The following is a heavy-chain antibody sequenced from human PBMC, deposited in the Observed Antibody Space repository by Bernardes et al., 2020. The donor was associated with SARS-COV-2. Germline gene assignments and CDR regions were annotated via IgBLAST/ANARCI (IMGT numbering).Heavy chain of an antibody. Sequence: ASVKVSCKASGYTFTSYYMHWVRQAPGQGLEWMGIINPSGGSTSYAQKFQGRVTMTRDTSTSTVYMELSSLRSEDTAVYYCARDLTMTLYSSYYYYGMDVWGQGTTVTVSS. CDR1: GYTFTSYY. J-gene: IGHJ6*02. CDR3: ARDLTMTLYSSYYYYGMDV. CDR2: INPSGGST. D-gene: IGHD3-16*01. V-gene: IGHV1-46*01.